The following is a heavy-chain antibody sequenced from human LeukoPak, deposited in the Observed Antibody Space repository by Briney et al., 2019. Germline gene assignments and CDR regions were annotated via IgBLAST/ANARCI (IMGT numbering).Heavy chain of an antibody. J-gene: IGHJ4*02. CDR3: AKGPPALVRGVHPHIYYDY. CDR1: GFTFSRYA. V-gene: IGHV3-23*01. CDR2: ISGSGGST. D-gene: IGHD3-10*01. Sequence: GGSLRLSCAASGFTFSRYAMSWVRQAPGKGLEWVSAISGSGGSTYYADSVKGRFTISRDNSKNTLYLQMNSLRAEDTAVYYCAKGPPALVRGVHPHIYYDYWGQGTLVTVSS.